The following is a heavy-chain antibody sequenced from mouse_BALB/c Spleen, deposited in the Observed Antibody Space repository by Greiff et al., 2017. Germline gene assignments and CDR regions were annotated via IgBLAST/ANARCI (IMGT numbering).Heavy chain of an antibody. CDR3: ASPDSSGPFAY. J-gene: IGHJ3*01. Sequence: VKVVESGPGLVAPSQSLSITCTVSGFSLSRYSVHWVRQPPGKGLEWLGMIWGGGSTDYNSALKSRLSISKDNSKSQVYLKMNSLQTDDTAMYYCASPDSSGPFAYWGQGTLVTVSA. CDR2: IWGGGST. D-gene: IGHD3-2*01. CDR1: GFSLSRYS. V-gene: IGHV2-6-4*01.